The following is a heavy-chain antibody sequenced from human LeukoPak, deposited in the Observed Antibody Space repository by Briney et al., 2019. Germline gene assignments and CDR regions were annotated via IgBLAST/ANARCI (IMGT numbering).Heavy chain of an antibody. CDR1: GYTFTSYY. D-gene: IGHD3-10*01. CDR2: INTNTGNP. J-gene: IGHJ6*03. V-gene: IGHV7-4-1*02. Sequence: ASVKVSCKASGYTFTSYYMHWVRQAPGQGLEWMGWINTNTGNPTYVQGFTGRFVFSLDTSVSTAYLQISSLKAEDTAVYYCARSGGSGSYYARYYYYYMDVWGKGTTVTVSS. CDR3: ARSGGSGSYYARYYYYYMDV.